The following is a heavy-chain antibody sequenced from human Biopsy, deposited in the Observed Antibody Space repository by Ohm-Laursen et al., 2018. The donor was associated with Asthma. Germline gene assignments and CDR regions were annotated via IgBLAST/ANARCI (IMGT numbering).Heavy chain of an antibody. CDR1: GFSFSNFA. D-gene: IGHD1-1*01. CDR3: VRDGTDDAFDI. V-gene: IGHV3-30*06. CDR2: ISKGASTQ. Sequence: SLRLSCAAFGFSFSNFAIHWVRQAPGKGLEWVGVISKGASTQDYADSVKGRFTMARDNSKNTLDLQMNSLREEDTAAYYCVRDGTDDAFDIWGQGTVVSVSS. J-gene: IGHJ3*02.